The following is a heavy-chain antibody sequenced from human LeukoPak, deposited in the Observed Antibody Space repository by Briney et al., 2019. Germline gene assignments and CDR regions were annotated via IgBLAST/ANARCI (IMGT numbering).Heavy chain of an antibody. D-gene: IGHD2-2*01. Sequence: GGSLRLSCTASGFIFSDAWVTWVRQAPGQGPEWVGRIKSKASGGTTDYASPVKGRFTISRDDSENTLYLQMNSLRTDDTAVYYCSKDLPHTRAWALKYWGQGALVTVSS. CDR1: GFIFSDAW. V-gene: IGHV3-15*01. CDR3: SKDLPHTRAWALKY. J-gene: IGHJ4*02. CDR2: IKSKASGGTT.